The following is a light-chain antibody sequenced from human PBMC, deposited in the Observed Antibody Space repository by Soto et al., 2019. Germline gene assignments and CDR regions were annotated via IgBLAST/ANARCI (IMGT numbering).Light chain of an antibody. CDR1: SSDVGGYNF. CDR3: CSYSGGGTIVV. J-gene: IGLJ2*01. Sequence: QSALTQPASVSGSPGQSITISCTGTSSDVGGYNFVSWYQQHPGKAPRLMIFDVDNRPSGVSTRFSGSKSGNTASLTISGLQAEDEADYYCCSYSGGGTIVVFGGGTKLTVL. CDR2: DVD. V-gene: IGLV2-14*03.